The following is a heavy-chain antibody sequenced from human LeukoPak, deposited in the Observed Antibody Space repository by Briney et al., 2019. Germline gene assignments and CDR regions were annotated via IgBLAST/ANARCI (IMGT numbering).Heavy chain of an antibody. CDR2: ISGSGGST. V-gene: IGHV3-23*01. CDR3: AKDRQWLVVFDY. Sequence: GGSLRLSCAASGFTFSSYAMSWVRQAPGKGLEWVSAISGSGGSTYYADSVKGRFTISRDNSKNTLYLQMSSLRAEDTAIYYCAKDRQWLVVFDYWGQGALVTVSS. D-gene: IGHD6-19*01. CDR1: GFTFSSYA. J-gene: IGHJ4*02.